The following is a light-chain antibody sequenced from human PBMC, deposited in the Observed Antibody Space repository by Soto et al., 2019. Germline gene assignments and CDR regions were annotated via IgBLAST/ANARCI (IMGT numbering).Light chain of an antibody. CDR2: GAS. CDR1: QSVSSN. V-gene: IGKV3-15*01. Sequence: EIVMTQSPATLSVSPGERATLSCRASQSVSSNLTWYQQKPGQPPRLLIYGASTRATGIPARFSGSASGTEFTHTITSLQSEDFAVYYFQQYNNWPPYTFGQGNKLEIK. J-gene: IGKJ2*01. CDR3: QQYNNWPPYT.